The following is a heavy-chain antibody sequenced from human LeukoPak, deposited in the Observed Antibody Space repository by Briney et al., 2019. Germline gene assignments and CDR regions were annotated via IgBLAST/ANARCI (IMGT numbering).Heavy chain of an antibody. CDR2: IYTSGST. Sequence: SQTLSLTCTVSGGSISSGSSYWTYIRQPAGKGLEWIGRIYTSGSTNYNPSLKSRVTISLDTSKNRFSLKLTSVTAADTAVYYCARDRAGDKAFDIWGQGTMVTVSS. D-gene: IGHD2-15*01. J-gene: IGHJ3*02. CDR1: GGSISSGSSY. CDR3: ARDRAGDKAFDI. V-gene: IGHV4-61*02.